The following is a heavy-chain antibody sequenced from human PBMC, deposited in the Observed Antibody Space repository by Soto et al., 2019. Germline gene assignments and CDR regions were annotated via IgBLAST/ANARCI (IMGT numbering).Heavy chain of an antibody. CDR2: IIPIFGTA. J-gene: IGHJ5*02. Sequence: GASVKVSCKASGGTFSSYASSWVRQAPGQGLEWMGGIIPIFGTANYAQKFQGRVTITADESTSTAYMELSSLRSEDTAVYYCARAMSAGSCYSFEGCQWFDPWGQGPLVTVSS. CDR1: GGTFSSYA. D-gene: IGHD2-15*01. CDR3: ARAMSAGSCYSFEGCQWFDP. V-gene: IGHV1-69*13.